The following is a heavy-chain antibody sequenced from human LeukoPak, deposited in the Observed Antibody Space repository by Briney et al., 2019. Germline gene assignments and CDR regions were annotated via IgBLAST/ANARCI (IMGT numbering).Heavy chain of an antibody. CDR1: RGSLSSSRYY. D-gene: IGHD2-15*01. J-gene: IGHJ3*02. Sequence: SETLSLTRTVSRGSLSSSRYYWSWTRQPPGEGLEWIGYIYYSGSTNYNPSLKSRVTISVGTSKNQFSLKLSSVTAADTAVYYCARVVVAATGDAFDIWGQGTMVTVSS. CDR2: IYYSGST. CDR3: ARVVVAATGDAFDI. V-gene: IGHV4-61*01.